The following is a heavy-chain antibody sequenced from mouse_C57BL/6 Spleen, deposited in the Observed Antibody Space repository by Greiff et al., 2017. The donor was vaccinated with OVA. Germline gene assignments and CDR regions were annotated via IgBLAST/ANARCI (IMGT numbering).Heavy chain of an antibody. CDR1: GYTFTSYW. J-gene: IGHJ2*01. Sequence: VKLQQPGAELVRPGSSVKLSCKASGYTFTSYWMHWVKQRPIQGLEWIGNIDPSDSGTHYNQKFKDKATLTVDKSSSTAYMQLSSLTSEDSAVYYCARGLDYGGGDYWGQGTTLTVSS. D-gene: IGHD1-1*01. V-gene: IGHV1-52*01. CDR3: ARGLDYGGGDY. CDR2: IDPSDSGT.